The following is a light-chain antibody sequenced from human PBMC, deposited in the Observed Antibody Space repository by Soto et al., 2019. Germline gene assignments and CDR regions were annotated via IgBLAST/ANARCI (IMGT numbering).Light chain of an antibody. J-gene: IGLJ1*01. CDR1: SSNIGAGYD. CDR2: DNS. CDR3: QSYDSSLSGSRV. Sequence: QSVLTQPPSVSGAPGQRGTISCTGSSSNIGAGYDVHWYQQLPGTAPKLLIYDNSNRPSGVPDRFSGSKSGTSASLAITGLQAEDEADYYCQSYDSSLSGSRVFGTGTKLTVL. V-gene: IGLV1-40*01.